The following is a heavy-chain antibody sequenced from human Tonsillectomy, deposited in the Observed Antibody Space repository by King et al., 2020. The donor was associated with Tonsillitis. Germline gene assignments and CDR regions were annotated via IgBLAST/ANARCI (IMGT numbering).Heavy chain of an antibody. V-gene: IGHV3-30-3*01. J-gene: IGHJ1*01. CDR1: GFTFSRFA. CDR2: ISNDGSSK. CDR3: ARDSPTWLHLIQS. Sequence: VQLVESGGGVVQPGRSLRLSCAASGFTFSRFAMHWVRQAPGKGLEWVAVISNDGSSKYYADSVKGRFTISRDNSENTLYLQMDSLRGEDTALYYCARDSPTWLHLIQSWGQGTLVTVSS. D-gene: IGHD5-12*01.